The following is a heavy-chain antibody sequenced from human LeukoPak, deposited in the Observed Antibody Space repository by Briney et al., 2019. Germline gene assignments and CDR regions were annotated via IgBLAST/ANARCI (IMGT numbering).Heavy chain of an antibody. V-gene: IGHV1-18*01. Sequence: ASVKLSCKASGYTFTSYGISWVRQAPGQGLEWMGWISAYNGNKNYAQTLQGRVTMTTYTSTSTAYMELRSLRSDDTALYYCASSTTAWHYYYMDVWGKGTTVTVSS. CDR3: ASSTTAWHYYYMDV. CDR1: GYTFTSYG. CDR2: ISAYNGNK. D-gene: IGHD4-17*01. J-gene: IGHJ6*03.